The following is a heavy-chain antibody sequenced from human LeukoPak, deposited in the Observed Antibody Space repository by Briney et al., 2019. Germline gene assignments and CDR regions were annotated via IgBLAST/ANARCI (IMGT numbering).Heavy chain of an antibody. CDR1: GGSISSGSYY. J-gene: IGHJ5*02. CDR2: IYTSGST. D-gene: IGHD3-3*01. Sequence: PSQTLSLTCTVSGGSISSGSYYWSWIRQPAGKGLEWIGRIYTSGSTNYNPSLKSRVTISVDTSKNQFSLKLSSVTAADTAVYYCAGTYDFWSGYNWFDPWGQGTLVTVSS. CDR3: AGTYDFWSGYNWFDP. V-gene: IGHV4-61*02.